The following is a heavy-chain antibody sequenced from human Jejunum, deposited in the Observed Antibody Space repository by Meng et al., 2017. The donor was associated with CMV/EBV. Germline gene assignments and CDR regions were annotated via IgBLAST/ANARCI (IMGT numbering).Heavy chain of an antibody. V-gene: IGHV1-2*02. Sequence: SGYSFTGHYMHSVRPAPGQGLEWMGWINANTGDTSSAQKFQGRVAMTKDTSITTAYMELGSLTSDDAAVYYCARDMTSTWYGGSDHWGQGTLVTVSS. CDR2: INANTGDT. J-gene: IGHJ4*02. CDR1: GYSFTGHY. D-gene: IGHD6-13*01. CDR3: ARDMTSTWYGGSDH.